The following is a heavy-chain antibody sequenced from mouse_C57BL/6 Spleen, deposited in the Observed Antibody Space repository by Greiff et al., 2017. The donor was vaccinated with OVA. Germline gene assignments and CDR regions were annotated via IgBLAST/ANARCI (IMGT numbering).Heavy chain of an antibody. CDR3: ARKAVTTVGGRGGYYYAMDY. D-gene: IGHD1-1*01. Sequence: DVHLVESGGGLVKPGGSLTLSCAASGFTFSDYGMHWVRQAPEKGLEWVAYISSGSSTISYADTVKGRVTISRDNARNTLFLQMTSLRSEDTAMYDCARKAVTTVGGRGGYYYAMDYWGQGTSVTGAS. CDR1: GFTFSDYG. CDR2: ISSGSSTI. J-gene: IGHJ4*01. V-gene: IGHV5-17*01.